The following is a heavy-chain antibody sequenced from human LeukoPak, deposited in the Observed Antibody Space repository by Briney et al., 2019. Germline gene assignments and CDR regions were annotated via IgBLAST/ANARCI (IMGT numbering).Heavy chain of an antibody. J-gene: IGHJ4*02. V-gene: IGHV3-21*01. CDR3: ARERILWSELGY. Sequence: SVKGRFTISRDNAKNSLYLQMNSLRAEDTAVYYCARERILWSELGYWGQGTLVTVSS. D-gene: IGHD3-10*02.